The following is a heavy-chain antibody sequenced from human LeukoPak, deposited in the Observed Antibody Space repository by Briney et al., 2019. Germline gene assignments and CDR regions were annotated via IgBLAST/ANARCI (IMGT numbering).Heavy chain of an antibody. CDR3: VRDVQFAFDI. CDR2: IRSGGDNI. CDR1: GFTFSRYW. V-gene: IGHV3-48*01. D-gene: IGHD5-24*01. J-gene: IGHJ3*02. Sequence: GGSLRLSCAASGFTFSRYWMTWVRQAPGKGLEWVAHIRSGGDNIHYVDSVRGRFTISRDNAKKSLYLQMNSLRAEDTAVYYCVRDVQFAFDIWGQGTMVTVSS.